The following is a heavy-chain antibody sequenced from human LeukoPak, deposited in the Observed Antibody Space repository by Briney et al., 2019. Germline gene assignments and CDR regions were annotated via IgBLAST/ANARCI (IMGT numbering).Heavy chain of an antibody. J-gene: IGHJ4*02. CDR3: ARDSLYDDNGYYHYFDY. CDR1: GFSFSTYG. V-gene: IGHV3-33*01. D-gene: IGHD3-22*01. Sequence: GGSLRLSCAASGFSFSTYGMHWVRQAPGKGLEGVAVIWYDASGQHYADSVKGRFTISRDTSKNTPYLQMNSLRAEDTAVYFCARDSLYDDNGYYHYFDYWGQGTLVTVSS. CDR2: IWYDASGQ.